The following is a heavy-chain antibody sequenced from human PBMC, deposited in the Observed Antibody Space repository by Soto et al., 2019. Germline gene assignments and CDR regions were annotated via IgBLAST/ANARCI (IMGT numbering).Heavy chain of an antibody. D-gene: IGHD3-16*01. CDR1: GYSFTTYW. V-gene: IGHV5-10-1*01. CDR2: IDPTDSYT. Sequence: GESLKISCKTSGYSFTTYWISWVRQMPGKGLEWMGRIDPTDSYTNYNPSFQGHVTISADKSISTAYLHWSSLQASDTAIYYCARFRLITDFYGMDVWGQGTAVTVSS. J-gene: IGHJ6*02. CDR3: ARFRLITDFYGMDV.